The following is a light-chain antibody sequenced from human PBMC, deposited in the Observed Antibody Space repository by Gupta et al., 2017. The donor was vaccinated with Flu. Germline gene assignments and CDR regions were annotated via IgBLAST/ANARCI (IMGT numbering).Light chain of an antibody. CDR2: NVT. J-gene: IGLJ3*02. Sequence: QSALTQPASVSGSPGQSITVSCTGTNSDVGLYNFVSWYQQHPGKVPKLIIYNVTNRPFGVSSRFSGSKSGNTASLTISGLQAEDESDYYCTSHASGSSTVFGGETKVTVL. CDR3: TSHASGSSTV. V-gene: IGLV2-14*03. CDR1: NSDVGLYNF.